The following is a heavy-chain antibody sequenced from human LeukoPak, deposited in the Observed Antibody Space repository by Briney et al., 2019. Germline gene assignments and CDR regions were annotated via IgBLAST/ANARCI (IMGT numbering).Heavy chain of an antibody. CDR1: GFTFDDYG. CDR3: ARKRAPDSSIVGAGGGDALNI. CDR2: INWNGGST. J-gene: IGHJ3*02. Sequence: TGGSLRLSCAASGFTFDDYGMNWVRQAPGKGLEWVSGINWNGGSTGYADSVKGRFTISRDNAKNALHLQMNSLRAEDTALYYCARKRAPDSSIVGAGGGDALNIWGQGTMVTVSS. V-gene: IGHV3-20*04. D-gene: IGHD1-26*01.